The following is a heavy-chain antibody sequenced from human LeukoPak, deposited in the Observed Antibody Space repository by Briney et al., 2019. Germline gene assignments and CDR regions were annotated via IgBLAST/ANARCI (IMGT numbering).Heavy chain of an antibody. J-gene: IGHJ4*02. CDR2: IYHSEST. Sequence: SETLSLTCAVSGGSISGSNWWTWVRQPPGKGLEWIGEIYHSESTNYNPSLKSRVTISVDRSKNQFSLKLSSVTAADTAVHYCATNGGSSNFDSWGQGTLVTVSS. CDR1: GGSISGSNW. CDR3: ATNGGSSNFDS. V-gene: IGHV4-4*02. D-gene: IGHD4-23*01.